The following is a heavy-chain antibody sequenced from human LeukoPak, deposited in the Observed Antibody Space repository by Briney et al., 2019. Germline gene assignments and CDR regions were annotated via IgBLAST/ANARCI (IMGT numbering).Heavy chain of an antibody. J-gene: IGHJ4*01. D-gene: IGHD6-13*01. Sequence: PGRSLRLSSAASGFTFGEYAMHWARQAPGKGQEWVSGISWNRGSRGYADSVKGRFTISRDNARDSLYLQMNSLRADGTPLYGGANHLSPDGGIAAAATTFDDGGHGSLVTVSS. CDR3: ANHLSPDGGIAAAATTFDD. CDR1: GFTFGEYA. V-gene: IGHV3-9*01. CDR2: ISWNRGSR.